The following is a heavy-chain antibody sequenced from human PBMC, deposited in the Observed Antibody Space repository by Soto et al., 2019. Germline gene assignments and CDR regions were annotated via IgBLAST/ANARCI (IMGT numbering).Heavy chain of an antibody. D-gene: IGHD1-26*01. J-gene: IGHJ3*02. CDR1: GGTFSSYA. Sequence: ASVKVSCKASGGTFSSYAISWVRQAPGQGLEWMGGIIPIFGTANYAQKFQGRVTITADESTSTAYMELSSLRSEDTAVYYCAVEYYDAFDIWGQGTMVTVSS. V-gene: IGHV1-69*13. CDR3: AVEYYDAFDI. CDR2: IIPIFGTA.